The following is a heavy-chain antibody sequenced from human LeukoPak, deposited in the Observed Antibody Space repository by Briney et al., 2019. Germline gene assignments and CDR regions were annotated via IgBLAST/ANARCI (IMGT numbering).Heavy chain of an antibody. V-gene: IGHV3-23*01. J-gene: IGHJ6*02. CDR2: ISGSGGST. D-gene: IGHD3-22*01. Sequence: PGGSLRLSCAASGFTFSSYAMSWVRQAPGKGLEWVSAISGSGGSTYYADSVKGRFTISRDNSKNTLYLQMNSLRAEDTAVYYCAKEYDSSGYLPLYGMDVWGQGTTVTVSS. CDR3: AKEYDSSGYLPLYGMDV. CDR1: GFTFSSYA.